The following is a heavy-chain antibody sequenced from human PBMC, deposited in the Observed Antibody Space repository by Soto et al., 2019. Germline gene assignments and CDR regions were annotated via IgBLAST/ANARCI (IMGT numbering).Heavy chain of an antibody. J-gene: IGHJ4*02. Sequence: PGGSLRLSCAASGFTFSSYAMSWVRQAPGKGLEWVSAISGSGGSTYYADSVKGRFTISRDNSKNTLYLQMNSLRAEDTAVYYCAKQYDGWELLQTLDYWGQGTLVTVSS. CDR2: ISGSGGST. CDR1: GFTFSSYA. V-gene: IGHV3-23*01. D-gene: IGHD1-26*01. CDR3: AKQYDGWELLQTLDY.